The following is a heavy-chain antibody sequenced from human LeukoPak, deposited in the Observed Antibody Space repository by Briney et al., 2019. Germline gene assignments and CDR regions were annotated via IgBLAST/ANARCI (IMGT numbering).Heavy chain of an antibody. CDR1: GFTFSGYT. CDR2: ITSSGTYI. Sequence: GGSLRLSCVASGFTFSGYTMNWVRKAPGKGLEWVASITSSGTYIYYADSVRGRFTISRDNAKNSLFLQMNSLRAEDTAVYYCARDSVRHLDYWGQGTLVTVSS. J-gene: IGHJ4*02. CDR3: ARDSVRHLDY. V-gene: IGHV3-21*01. D-gene: IGHD5/OR15-5a*01.